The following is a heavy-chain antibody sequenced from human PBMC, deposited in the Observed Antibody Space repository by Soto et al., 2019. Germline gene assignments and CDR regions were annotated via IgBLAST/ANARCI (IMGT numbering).Heavy chain of an antibody. V-gene: IGHV3-33*01. D-gene: IGHD6-13*01. CDR1: GFTFSSYG. Sequence: QVQLVESGGGVVQPGRSLRLSCAASGFTFSSYGMHWVRQAPGKGLEWVAVIYYDGSNKYYADSVKGRFTISRDNSKNTLYLQVNSLRAEDTALYYCARAQYSSSWYPFDYWGQGTLVTVSS. J-gene: IGHJ4*02. CDR2: IYYDGSNK. CDR3: ARAQYSSSWYPFDY.